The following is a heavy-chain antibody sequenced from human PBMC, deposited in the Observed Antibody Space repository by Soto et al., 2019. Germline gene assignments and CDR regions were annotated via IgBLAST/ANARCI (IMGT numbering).Heavy chain of an antibody. D-gene: IGHD7-27*01. V-gene: IGHV3-48*04. CDR2: ISSSSSTI. CDR1: GFTFSSYS. CDR3: AREARMGIKDFDY. J-gene: IGHJ4*02. Sequence: GGSLRLSCAASGFTFSSYSMNWVRQAPGNGLEWVSYISSSSSTIYYADSVKGRFTISRDNAKNSLYLQMNSLRAEDTAVYYCAREARMGIKDFDYWGQGTLVTVSS.